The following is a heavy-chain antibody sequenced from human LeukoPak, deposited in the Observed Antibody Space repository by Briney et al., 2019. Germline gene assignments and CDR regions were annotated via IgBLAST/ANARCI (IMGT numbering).Heavy chain of an antibody. D-gene: IGHD3-22*01. CDR2: INPDGSGT. J-gene: IGHJ4*02. CDR3: AIGCYYDSSGYCGFDY. Sequence: GGSLRLSCAASGFTFSNNWMHWVRQAPGKGLVWVSRINPDGSGTIHADSVKGRFTVSRDNAKNTLYLQMNSLRAEDTAMYYWAIGCYYDSSGYCGFDYWGQGTLVTVSS. CDR1: GFTFSNNW. V-gene: IGHV3-74*01.